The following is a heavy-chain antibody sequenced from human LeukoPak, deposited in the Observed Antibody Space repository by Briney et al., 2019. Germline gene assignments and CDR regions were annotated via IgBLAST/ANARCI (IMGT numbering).Heavy chain of an antibody. V-gene: IGHV3-30*18. J-gene: IGHJ4*02. CDR2: ISYDGINK. CDR1: GFTFSSYS. Sequence: GGSLRLSCAASGFTFSSYSIHCVPQAPDKGRECVAVISYDGINKYYADPVKGRFTISRDNSKNTLYLQMNSLRPEDTAMYYCAKDRSLKQQMALGTFHYWGQGTLVTVSS. CDR3: AKDRSLKQQMALGTFHY. D-gene: IGHD6-13*01.